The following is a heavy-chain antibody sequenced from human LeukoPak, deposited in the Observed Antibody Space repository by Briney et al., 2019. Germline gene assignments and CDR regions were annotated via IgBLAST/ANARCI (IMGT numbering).Heavy chain of an antibody. CDR2: ISGSGGST. Sequence: GGSLRLSCAASGFTVSSNYMSWVRQAPGKGLEWVSAISGSGGSTYYADSVKGRFTISRDNSKNTLYLQMNSLRAEDTAVYYCAKVDGSYYYYYYGMDVWGQGTTVTVSS. CDR3: AKVDGSYYYYYYGMDV. J-gene: IGHJ6*02. D-gene: IGHD1-26*01. V-gene: IGHV3-23*01. CDR1: GFTVSSNY.